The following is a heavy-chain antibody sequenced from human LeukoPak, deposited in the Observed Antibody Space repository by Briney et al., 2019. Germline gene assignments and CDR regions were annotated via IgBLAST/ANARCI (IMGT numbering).Heavy chain of an antibody. CDR3: ARDPAGDDY. D-gene: IGHD7-27*01. Sequence: PGGSLRLSCAASGFTFSSYNMNWVRQALGKGLEWVSSITSSSSYMYYADSVKGRFTISRDNAKNALYLQMNSLRAEDTAVYYCARDPAGDDYWGQGTLVTVSS. J-gene: IGHJ4*02. V-gene: IGHV3-21*01. CDR1: GFTFSSYN. CDR2: ITSSSSYM.